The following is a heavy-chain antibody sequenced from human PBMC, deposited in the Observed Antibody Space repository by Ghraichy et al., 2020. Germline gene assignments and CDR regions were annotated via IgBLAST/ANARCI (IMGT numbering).Heavy chain of an antibody. V-gene: IGHV3-53*01. CDR1: GFTVSSNY. CDR3: ARDPSGISGYFDL. J-gene: IGHJ2*01. CDR2: INSGGST. Sequence: GSLRLSCAASGFTVSSNYMSWVRQAPGKGLEWVSVINSGGSTYYVDSVKGRFTISRDNSRNTLYLQMNSLRAEDTAVYYCARDPSGISGYFDLWGRGTLVTVSS. D-gene: IGHD2-15*01.